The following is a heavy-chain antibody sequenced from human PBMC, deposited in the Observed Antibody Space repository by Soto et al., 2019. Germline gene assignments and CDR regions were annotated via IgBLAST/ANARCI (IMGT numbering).Heavy chain of an antibody. CDR2: ISGSGGST. CDR1: GFTFSSYA. V-gene: IGHV3-23*01. D-gene: IGHD6-19*01. J-gene: IGHJ4*02. CDR3: ATTKRVEYSSGWYDY. Sequence: GGSLRLSCAASGFTFSSYAMSWVRQAPGKGLEWVSAISGSGGSTYYADSVKGRFTISRDNSKNTLYLQMNSLRAEDTAVYYCATTKRVEYSSGWYDYWGQGTLVTVSS.